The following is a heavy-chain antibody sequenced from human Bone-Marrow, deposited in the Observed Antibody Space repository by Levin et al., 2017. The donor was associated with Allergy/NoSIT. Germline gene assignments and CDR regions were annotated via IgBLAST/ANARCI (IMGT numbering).Heavy chain of an antibody. V-gene: IGHV3-11*06. D-gene: IGHD4-17*01. CDR2: ISSSSSYT. CDR3: ARGGDYGDYYYFDY. CDR1: GFTFSDYY. Sequence: SCAASGFTFSDYYMSWIRQAPGKGLEWVSYISSSSSYTNYADSVKGRFTISRDNAKNSLYLQMNSLRAEDTAVYYCARGGDYGDYYYFDYWGQGTLVTVSS. J-gene: IGHJ4*02.